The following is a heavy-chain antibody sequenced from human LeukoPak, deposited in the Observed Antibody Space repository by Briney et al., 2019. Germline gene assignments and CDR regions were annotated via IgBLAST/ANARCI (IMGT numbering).Heavy chain of an antibody. CDR1: GFTFSNAW. J-gene: IGHJ4*02. D-gene: IGHD2-15*01. CDR3: ARGEVAATPVYFDY. CDR2: INHSGST. Sequence: PGGSLRLSCAASGFTFSNAWMSWIRQPPGKGLEWIGEINHSGSTNYNPSLKSRVTISVDTSKNQFSLKLSSVTAADTAVYYCARGEVAATPVYFDYWGQGTLVTVSS. V-gene: IGHV4-34*01.